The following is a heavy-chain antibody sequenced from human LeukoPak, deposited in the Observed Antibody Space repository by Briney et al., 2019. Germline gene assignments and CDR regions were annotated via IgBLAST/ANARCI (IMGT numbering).Heavy chain of an antibody. Sequence: GGSLRLSCAASGFTFSSYAMSWVRQAPGKGLEWVSAISGSGGSTFYAESVKGRFTISRDNSKNTLYLQMNSLRAEDTARYYWAKPGRGGLYGGGFQHWGQGTLVTVSS. CDR2: ISGSGGST. V-gene: IGHV3-23*01. J-gene: IGHJ1*01. CDR1: GFTFSSYA. D-gene: IGHD2-8*01. CDR3: AKPGRGGLYGGGFQH.